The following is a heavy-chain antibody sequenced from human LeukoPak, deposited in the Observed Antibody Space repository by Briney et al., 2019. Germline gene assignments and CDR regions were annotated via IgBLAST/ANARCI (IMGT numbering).Heavy chain of an antibody. J-gene: IGHJ3*02. CDR1: GFTFDDYA. CDR3: AKDIEAGIAAELDI. CDR2: ISWNSGSI. Sequence: PGGSLRLSCAASGFTFDDYAMHWVRQAPGKGLEWVSGISWNSGSIGYADSVKGRFTISRDNAKNSLYLQINSLRAEDTALYYCAKDIEAGIAAELDIWGQGTMVTVSS. D-gene: IGHD6-13*01. V-gene: IGHV3-9*01.